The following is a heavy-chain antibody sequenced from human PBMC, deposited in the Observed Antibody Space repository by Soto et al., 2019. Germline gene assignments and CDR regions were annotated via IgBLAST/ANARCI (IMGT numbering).Heavy chain of an antibody. V-gene: IGHV1-18*01. D-gene: IGHD3-3*01. J-gene: IGHJ6*02. CDR3: ARDRSAIFGVGGYYYYGMDV. Sequence: QVQLVQSGAEVKKPGASVKVSCKASGYTFTSYGISWVRQAPGQGLEWMGWISAYNGNTNYAQKLQGRVTMTTDTSTRTAYMELRSLRSDDTAVYYCARDRSAIFGVGGYYYYGMDVWGQGTTVTVSS. CDR1: GYTFTSYG. CDR2: ISAYNGNT.